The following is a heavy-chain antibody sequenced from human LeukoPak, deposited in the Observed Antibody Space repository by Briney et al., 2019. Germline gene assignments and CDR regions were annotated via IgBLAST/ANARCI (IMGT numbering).Heavy chain of an antibody. D-gene: IGHD6-6*01. Sequence: ASVKVSCKASEYTFTGYYLHWVRQAPGQGLEWMGWINPNSGGTNYAQKFQGRVTMTRDTSISTAYMELSRLTSDDTAVYYCALEDSSSSSYFDYWGQGTLVTVSS. J-gene: IGHJ4*02. CDR2: INPNSGGT. V-gene: IGHV1-2*02. CDR3: ALEDSSSSSYFDY. CDR1: EYTFTGYY.